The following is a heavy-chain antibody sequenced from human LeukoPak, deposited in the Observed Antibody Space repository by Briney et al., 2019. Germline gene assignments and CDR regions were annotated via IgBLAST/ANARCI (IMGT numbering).Heavy chain of an antibody. CDR2: LSGST. V-gene: IGHV4-39*01. D-gene: IGHD2-2*01. Sequence: SETLSLTCTVSGGSISSSNYYWGWIRQPPGKGLEWLGGLSGSTYYNPSLKSRVTISGDTSKNQFSLNLSSVTAADTAVYYCARSVVVPAAFNWFDPWGQGILVTVSS. J-gene: IGHJ5*02. CDR3: ARSVVVPAAFNWFDP. CDR1: GGSISSSNYY.